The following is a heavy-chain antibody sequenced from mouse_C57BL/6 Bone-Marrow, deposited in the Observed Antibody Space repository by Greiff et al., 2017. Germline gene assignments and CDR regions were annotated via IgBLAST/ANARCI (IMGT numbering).Heavy chain of an antibody. Sequence: QVQLQQPGAELVKPGASVKLSCKASGYTFTSYWMQWVKQRPGQGLEWLGEIDPSDSYTNYNQKFKGRATLTVDTSSSTAYMQSSSLTSEDSAVYYCAREQAYYSNYVSWFAYWGQGTLVTGSA. D-gene: IGHD2-5*01. CDR2: IDPSDSYT. J-gene: IGHJ3*01. CDR1: GYTFTSYW. CDR3: AREQAYYSNYVSWFAY. V-gene: IGHV1-50*01.